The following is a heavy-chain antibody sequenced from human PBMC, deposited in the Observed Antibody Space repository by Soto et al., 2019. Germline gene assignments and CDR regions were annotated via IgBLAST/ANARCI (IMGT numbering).Heavy chain of an antibody. Sequence: ASVKVSCKASGYTFTSYYMHWVRQAPGQGLEWMGIINPSGGSTSYAQKFQGRVTMTRDTSTSTVYMELSSLRSEDTAVYYCAIQYYYDSSGYYGGFRSGDAFDIWGQGTMVT. D-gene: IGHD3-22*01. V-gene: IGHV1-46*01. CDR3: AIQYYYDSSGYYGGFRSGDAFDI. J-gene: IGHJ3*02. CDR2: INPSGGST. CDR1: GYTFTSYY.